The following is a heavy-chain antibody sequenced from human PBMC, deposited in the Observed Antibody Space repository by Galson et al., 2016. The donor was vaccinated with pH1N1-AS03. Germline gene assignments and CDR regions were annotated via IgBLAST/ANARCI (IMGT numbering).Heavy chain of an antibody. CDR2: ITSGSNYI. Sequence: SLRLSCAGSGFTFSSYCMTWVRQAPGKGLEWVSTITSGSNYIYYADSVKGRFTISRDNSKNTLYLQLNSLRVEDTAIYYCAKRPRSDDYWGQGTLVTVSS. CDR3: AKRPRSDDY. V-gene: IGHV3-21*04. J-gene: IGHJ4*02. CDR1: GFTFSSYC.